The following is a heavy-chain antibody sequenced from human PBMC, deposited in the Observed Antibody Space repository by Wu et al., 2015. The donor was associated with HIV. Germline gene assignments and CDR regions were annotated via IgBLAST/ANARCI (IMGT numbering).Heavy chain of an antibody. J-gene: IGHJ5*02. Sequence: QVQLVQSGAEVKKPGASLKVSCKASGYTFTTYGISWVRQAPGQGLEWMGWISTHNGKTRYAQAVHDRVTMTADTSTSTAYMELRSLTSDDTAIYYCARDSGRDYGDYNWFDPWGQGTLVTVSA. D-gene: IGHD4-17*01. CDR1: GYTFTTYG. V-gene: IGHV1-18*01. CDR2: ISTHNGKT. CDR3: ARDSGRDYGDYNWFDP.